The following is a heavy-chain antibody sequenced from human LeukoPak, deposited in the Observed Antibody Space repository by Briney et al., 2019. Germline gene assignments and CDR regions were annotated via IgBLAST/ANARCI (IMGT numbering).Heavy chain of an antibody. D-gene: IGHD3-10*01. CDR2: ISYDGSNK. CDR1: GFTFSSYA. Sequence: GGSLRLSCAASGFTFSSYAMHWVRQALGKGLEWVAVISYDGSNKYYADSVKGRFTISRDNSKNTLYLQMNSLRAEDTAVYYCARALLWFGELLGTDYWGQGTLVTVSS. CDR3: ARALLWFGELLGTDY. V-gene: IGHV3-30*04. J-gene: IGHJ4*02.